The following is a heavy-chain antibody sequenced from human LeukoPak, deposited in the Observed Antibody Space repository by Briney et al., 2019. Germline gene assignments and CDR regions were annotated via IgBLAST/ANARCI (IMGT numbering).Heavy chain of an antibody. CDR3: TTHTTTMGNFDY. J-gene: IGHJ4*02. CDR2: INSYGSST. CDR1: GFSFRSHW. V-gene: IGHV3-74*01. D-gene: IGHD4-23*01. Sequence: GGSLRLSCAASGFSFRSHWMHWVRQAPGKGLVWVSRINSYGSSTLYVDSVKGRFTISRDNAKNTLYLQMNSLRAEDTAVYYCTTHTTTMGNFDYWGQGTLVTFSS.